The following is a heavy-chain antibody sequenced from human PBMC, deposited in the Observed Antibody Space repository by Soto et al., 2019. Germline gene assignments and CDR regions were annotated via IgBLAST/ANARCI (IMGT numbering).Heavy chain of an antibody. V-gene: IGHV3-66*01. CDR3: XXXXXXXXXXXXXXX. Sequence: EVQLVESGGGLVQPGGSLRLSCAASGFTVSSNYMSWVRQAPGKGLEWVSVIYAGGSTYYADSVKGRFTISRDNSKNTLYLQMNSLRAEDXXVXXXXXXXXXXXXXXXXXXXGQGTLVTVSS. CDR1: GFTVSSNY. CDR2: IYAGGST. J-gene: IGHJ1*01.